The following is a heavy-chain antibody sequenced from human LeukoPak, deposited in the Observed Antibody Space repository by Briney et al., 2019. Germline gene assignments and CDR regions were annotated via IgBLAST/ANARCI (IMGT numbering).Heavy chain of an antibody. Sequence: PSETLPLTCTVSGGSISSYYWSWIRQPPGKGLEWIGYIYYSGSTNYNPSLKSRVTISVDTSKNQFSLKLSSVTAADTAVYYCASAIVGATFDYWGQGTLVTVSS. D-gene: IGHD1-26*01. CDR3: ASAIVGATFDY. CDR2: IYYSGST. V-gene: IGHV4-59*01. CDR1: GGSISSYY. J-gene: IGHJ4*02.